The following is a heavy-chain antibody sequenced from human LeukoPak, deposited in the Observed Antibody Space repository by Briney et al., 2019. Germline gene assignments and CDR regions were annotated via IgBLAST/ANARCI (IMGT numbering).Heavy chain of an antibody. V-gene: IGHV4-34*01. Sequence: PSETLSLICAVYGGSFSGYYWSWIRQPPGKGLEWLGEINHSGSTNYNPSLKSRVTISVDTSKNQFSLKLSSVTAADTAVYYCARDKWELIRVAFDIWGQGTMVTVSS. J-gene: IGHJ3*02. CDR2: INHSGST. CDR3: ARDKWELIRVAFDI. CDR1: GGSFSGYY. D-gene: IGHD1-26*01.